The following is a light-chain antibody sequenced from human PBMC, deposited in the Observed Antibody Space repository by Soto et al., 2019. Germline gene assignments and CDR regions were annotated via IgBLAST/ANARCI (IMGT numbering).Light chain of an antibody. Sequence: DFQLTQSPSFLSASVGDRVIITGGPSQGISSYLAWYQQTPGKAPKLLIYASSTLQSGVPSRFSGSGSGTEFTLTISSLQPEDFATYYCQQLNTFPVTFGQGTRLEI. V-gene: IGKV1-9*01. CDR1: QGISSY. CDR3: QQLNTFPVT. CDR2: ASS. J-gene: IGKJ5*01.